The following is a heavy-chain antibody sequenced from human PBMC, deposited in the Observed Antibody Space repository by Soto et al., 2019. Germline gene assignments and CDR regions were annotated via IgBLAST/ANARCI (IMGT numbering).Heavy chain of an antibody. J-gene: IGHJ4*02. V-gene: IGHV4-59*08. CDR2: IYYTGST. CDR1: GGAISSYY. D-gene: IGHD1-26*01. CDR3: ARHELRVGSSI. Sequence: SETLSLTCTVSGGAISSYYWTWIRQPPGKGLEWIGYIYYTGSTNYNPSLKSRVTMSVDTSKKQFSLKLTSVTAADTAVYYCARHELRVGSSIWGQGTLVTVSS.